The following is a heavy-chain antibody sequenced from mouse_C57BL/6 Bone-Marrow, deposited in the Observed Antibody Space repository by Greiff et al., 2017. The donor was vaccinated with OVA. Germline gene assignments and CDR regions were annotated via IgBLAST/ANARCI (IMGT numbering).Heavy chain of an antibody. CDR1: EYAFPSHD. V-gene: IGHV5-2*01. J-gene: IGHJ2*01. D-gene: IGHD1-3*01. CDR2: INSDGGST. Sequence: DVQLVESGGGLVQPGESLKLSCESNEYAFPSHDMSWVRKTPEKRLELVAAINSDGGSTYYPATMNRRFIISRDNTKKTLYLQMSRLRSEDTALYYCAKGVVYFDYWGQGTTLTVSS. CDR3: AKGVVYFDY.